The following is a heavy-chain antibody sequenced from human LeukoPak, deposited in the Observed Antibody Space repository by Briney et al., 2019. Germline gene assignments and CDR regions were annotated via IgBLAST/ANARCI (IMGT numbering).Heavy chain of an antibody. Sequence: GGSLRLSCAASGFTFNAHAMSWVRQAPGKGLEWVSSVSGSGTNTYYADSGKGRFTISRDNSKNTLFLQMNSLRAEDTAVYYCAKDIRDYDQPVDYWGQGTLVTVSS. D-gene: IGHD4-17*01. J-gene: IGHJ4*02. CDR2: VSGSGTNT. V-gene: IGHV3-23*01. CDR1: GFTFNAHA. CDR3: AKDIRDYDQPVDY.